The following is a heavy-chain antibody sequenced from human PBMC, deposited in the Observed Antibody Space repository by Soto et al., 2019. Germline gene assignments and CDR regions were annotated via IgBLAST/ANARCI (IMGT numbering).Heavy chain of an antibody. D-gene: IGHD3-9*01. V-gene: IGHV3-48*03. Sequence: PGGSLRLSCAASGFTFSSYEMNWVRQAPGKGLEWVSYISSSGSTIYYADSVKGRFTISRDKAKNSLYLQMNSLRAEETAVYYCARDNLYHDILTGSPYGIDVWGQGTTVTVS. J-gene: IGHJ6*02. CDR2: ISSSGSTI. CDR1: GFTFSSYE. CDR3: ARDNLYHDILTGSPYGIDV.